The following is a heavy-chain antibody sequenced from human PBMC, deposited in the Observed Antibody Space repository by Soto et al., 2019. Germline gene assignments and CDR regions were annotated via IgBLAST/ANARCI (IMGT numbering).Heavy chain of an antibody. Sequence: PSETLSLTCTVSGGSISSYYWSWIRQPPGKGLEWIGYIYYSGSTNYNPSLKSRVTISVDTSKNQFPLKLSSVTAADTAVYYCARVPIDYDILTGYYHRSYYFDYWGQGTLVTVSS. J-gene: IGHJ4*02. CDR1: GGSISSYY. CDR2: IYYSGST. V-gene: IGHV4-59*01. D-gene: IGHD3-9*01. CDR3: ARVPIDYDILTGYYHRSYYFDY.